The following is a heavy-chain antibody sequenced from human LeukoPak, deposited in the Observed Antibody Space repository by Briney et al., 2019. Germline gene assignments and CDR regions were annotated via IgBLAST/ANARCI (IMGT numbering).Heavy chain of an antibody. D-gene: IGHD6-19*01. J-gene: IGHJ6*02. CDR1: GGSISSYY. Sequence: PSETLPLTCTVSGGSISSYYWSWIRQPPGKGLEWIGYIYYTGSTNYNPSLKSRVTISVDTSKNQFSLKLSSVTAADTAVYYCARRTRVAVAGTDSRQVVYYYGMDVWGQGTTVTVSS. V-gene: IGHV4-59*08. CDR2: IYYTGST. CDR3: ARRTRVAVAGTDSRQVVYYYGMDV.